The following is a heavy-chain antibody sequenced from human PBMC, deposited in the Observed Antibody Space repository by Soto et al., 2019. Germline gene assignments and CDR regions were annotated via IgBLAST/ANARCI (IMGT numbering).Heavy chain of an antibody. V-gene: IGHV3-72*01. CDR1: GFTLSDHY. J-gene: IGHJ4*02. D-gene: IGHD3-3*01. CDR2: IKNKAGSYST. Sequence: EVQLVESGGGLVQPGGSLRLSCAASGFTLSDHYMDWVRQAPGKGLEWVGRIKNKAGSYSTEYAASVTGRFTISRDDSKNSLYLQMNSLKTGDTAVYYCADLTWNGYDLPWGQGTLVIVSS. CDR3: ADLTWNGYDLP.